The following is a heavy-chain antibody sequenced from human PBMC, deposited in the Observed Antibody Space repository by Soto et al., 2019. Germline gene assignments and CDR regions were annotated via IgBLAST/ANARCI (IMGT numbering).Heavy chain of an antibody. Sequence: ASVKVSCKASGYTFTSYAMHWVRQAPGQRLEWMGWINAGNGNTKYSQKFQGRVTITRDTSVTTAYMELSSLRSEDTAVYFCARGIKYGAHSRWFDPWGQGTLVTVSS. CDR1: GYTFTSYA. J-gene: IGHJ5*02. V-gene: IGHV1-3*01. CDR2: INAGNGNT. D-gene: IGHD4-17*01. CDR3: ARGIKYGAHSRWFDP.